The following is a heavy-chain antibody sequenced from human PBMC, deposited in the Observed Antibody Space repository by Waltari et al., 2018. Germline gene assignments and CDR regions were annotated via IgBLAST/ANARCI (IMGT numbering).Heavy chain of an antibody. Sequence: EVQLLESGGGLVQPGGSLRLSCAASGFSFSSYGMAWVRQAPGKGLEWVSSISGSGDATYYADSGKGRFTISRDNAGNTLYQQRNSLRAEDTAVYYCARGSRDLWGQGTLVTVSS. CDR2: ISGSGDAT. V-gene: IGHV3-23*01. CDR1: GFSFSSYG. J-gene: IGHJ5*02. CDR3: ARGSRDL. D-gene: IGHD3-10*01.